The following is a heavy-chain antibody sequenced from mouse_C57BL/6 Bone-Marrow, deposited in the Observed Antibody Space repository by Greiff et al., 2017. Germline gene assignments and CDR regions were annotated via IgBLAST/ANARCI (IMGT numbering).Heavy chain of an antibody. Sequence: VQLQQPGAELVKPGASVKVSCKASGYTFTSYWMHWVKQRPGQGLEWIGRIHPSDSDTNYNQKFKGKATLTVDKSSSTAYMQLRSLTSGDSAVYYCASYYYGSSLSWFAYWGQGTLVTVSA. CDR1: GYTFTSYW. CDR3: ASYYYGSSLSWFAY. D-gene: IGHD1-1*01. V-gene: IGHV1-74*01. J-gene: IGHJ3*01. CDR2: IHPSDSDT.